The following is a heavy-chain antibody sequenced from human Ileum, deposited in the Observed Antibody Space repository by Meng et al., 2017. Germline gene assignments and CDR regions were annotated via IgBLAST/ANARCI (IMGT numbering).Heavy chain of an antibody. V-gene: IGHV3-23*04. Sequence: VRLVDSGGGWVQPGGSLRLSCVASGFTFSNYALTWVRQAPGKGLEWVAGISDSGRTYYADSMKGRFTVSRDNSKNTLYLQINSLRDEDTAVYYCAKDYEYSVMSGWGQGTLVTVSS. CDR3: AKDYEYSVMSG. D-gene: IGHD5/OR15-5a*01. CDR2: ISDSGRT. CDR1: GFTFSNYA. J-gene: IGHJ4*02.